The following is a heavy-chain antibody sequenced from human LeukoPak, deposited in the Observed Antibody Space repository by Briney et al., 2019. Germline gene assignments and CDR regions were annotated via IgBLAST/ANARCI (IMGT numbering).Heavy chain of an antibody. V-gene: IGHV3-9*01. CDR1: GFTFDNYA. J-gene: IGHJ4*02. Sequence: PGRSLRLSCAASGFTFDNYAMHWVRQAPGKGLEWVSGINWDSGSIAYADSVKGRFTISRDNAENSLYLQMNSLRAEDTALYYCARAANYDSSGRDYWGQGTLVTVSS. D-gene: IGHD3-22*01. CDR2: INWDSGSI. CDR3: ARAANYDSSGRDY.